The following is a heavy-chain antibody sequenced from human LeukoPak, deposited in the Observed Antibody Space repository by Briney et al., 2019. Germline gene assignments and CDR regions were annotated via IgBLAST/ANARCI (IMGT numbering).Heavy chain of an antibody. CDR2: INPSGGST. J-gene: IGHJ4*02. CDR3: ARDIYTSGSLGY. D-gene: IGHD3-10*01. V-gene: IGHV1-46*01. CDR1: GYRFTSYY. Sequence: ASVKVSCKASGYRFTSYYIHWVRHAPGQGLEWMGIINPSGGSTSYAPKFQGRVTMTRDTSTSTVYMELSSLRSEDTAVYYCARDIYTSGSLGYWGQGTLVTVSS.